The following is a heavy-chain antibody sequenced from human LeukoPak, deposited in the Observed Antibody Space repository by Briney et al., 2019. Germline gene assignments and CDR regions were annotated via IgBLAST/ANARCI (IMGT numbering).Heavy chain of an antibody. CDR1: GFTFSSYS. D-gene: IGHD6-13*01. V-gene: IGHV3-48*02. CDR3: ARERDSSSWYAFDI. J-gene: IGHJ3*02. Sequence: GGSLRLSCAASGFTFSSYSLNWVRQAPGKGLEWVSHISRSSSTIYYGDSVKGRFTISRDNAKNSLYLQMNSLRDEDTAVYYCARERDSSSWYAFDIWGQGTMVTVSS. CDR2: ISRSSSTI.